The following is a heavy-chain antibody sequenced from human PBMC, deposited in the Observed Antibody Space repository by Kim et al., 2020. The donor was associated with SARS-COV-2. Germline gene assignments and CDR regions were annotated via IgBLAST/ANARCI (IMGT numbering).Heavy chain of an antibody. J-gene: IGHJ4*02. CDR1: GYTLTESS. CDR2: FDPEDGET. CDR3: ATVAGTDYYAY. V-gene: IGHV1-24*01. D-gene: IGHD6-19*01. Sequence: ASVKVSCKVSGYTLTESSRHWVRQAPGKGLEWMGGFDPEDGETIYAQKFQGRVTMTEDTSTDTAYMELNSLRSEDTAVYYCATVAGTDYYAYWGQGTLVTVSS.